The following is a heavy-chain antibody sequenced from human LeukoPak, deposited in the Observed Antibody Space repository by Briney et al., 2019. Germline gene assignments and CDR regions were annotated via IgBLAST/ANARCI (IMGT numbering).Heavy chain of an antibody. CDR2: IIPILGIA. D-gene: IGHD6-13*01. Sequence: SVKVSCKASGGTFSSYAISWLRQAPGQGLEWMGRIIPILGIANYAQKFQGRVTITADKSTSTAYMELSSLRSEDTAVYYCARDRAAGMFDYWGQGTLVTVSS. J-gene: IGHJ4*02. V-gene: IGHV1-69*04. CDR1: GGTFSSYA. CDR3: ARDRAAGMFDY.